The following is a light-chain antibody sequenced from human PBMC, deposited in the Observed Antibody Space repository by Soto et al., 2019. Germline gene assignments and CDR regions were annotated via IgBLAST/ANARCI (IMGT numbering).Light chain of an antibody. Sequence: DIQITQSPSTLSASVGDRVTITCRASQSINSLLAWFQQKPGKAPEILIYKASSLESGVPSRFSGSGSGTEFTLTISXLQPDESATYYCLQYYDYRTFGQGTKVDIK. CDR1: QSINSL. J-gene: IGKJ1*01. CDR2: KAS. V-gene: IGKV1-5*03. CDR3: LQYYDYRT.